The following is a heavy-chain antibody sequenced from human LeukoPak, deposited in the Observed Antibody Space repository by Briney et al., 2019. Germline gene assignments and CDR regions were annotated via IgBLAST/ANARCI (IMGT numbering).Heavy chain of an antibody. CDR3: AKDFSSVTSYLDY. Sequence: GRSLRLSCAASGFTFSSYGMHWVRQAPGKGLEWVAVIWYGGSNKYYADSVKGRFTISRDNSKNTLYLQMNSLRAEDTAVYYCAKDFSSVTSYLDYWGQGTLVTVSS. CDR1: GFTFSSYG. CDR2: IWYGGSNK. J-gene: IGHJ4*02. V-gene: IGHV3-30*18. D-gene: IGHD3-22*01.